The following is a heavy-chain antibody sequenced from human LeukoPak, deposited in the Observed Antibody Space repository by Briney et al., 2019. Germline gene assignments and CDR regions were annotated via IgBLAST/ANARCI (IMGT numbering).Heavy chain of an antibody. CDR1: GIGITFGSRW. CDR2: IKPDGSES. CDR3: VRDVGFFHMDV. D-gene: IGHD1-26*01. V-gene: IGHV3-7*01. J-gene: IGHJ6*03. Sequence: GGSLRLSCTASGIGITFGSRWMSWVRQAPGKGLEWVGFIKPDGSESYYVDSVKGRFAISRDNAKNSLYLQMNSLRAEDTAVYYCVRDVGFFHMDVWGKGTTVTVSS.